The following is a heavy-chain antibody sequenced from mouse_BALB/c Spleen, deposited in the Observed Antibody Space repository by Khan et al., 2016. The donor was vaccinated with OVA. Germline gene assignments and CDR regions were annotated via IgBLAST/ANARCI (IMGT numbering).Heavy chain of an antibody. J-gene: IGHJ4*01. CDR2: IWGDGST. CDR3: AKCGDGSTYAMDY. D-gene: IGHD2-3*01. Sequence: VQLQESGPGLVAPSQSLSITCTVAGFSLTSYGVNWVRQPPGKGLEWLGVIWGDGSTNYHSALISRLSIFKDNSKSQVFLKLNSLQTDDTATYYAAKCGDGSTYAMDYWGQGTSVTVSS. CDR1: GFSLTSYG. V-gene: IGHV2-3*01.